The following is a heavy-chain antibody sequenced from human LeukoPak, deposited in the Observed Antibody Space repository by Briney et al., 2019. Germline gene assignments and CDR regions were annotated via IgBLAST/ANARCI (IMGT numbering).Heavy chain of an antibody. D-gene: IGHD3-10*01. CDR1: GGSFSGYY. Sequence: PSETLSLTCAVYGGSFSGYYWSWIRQPPGKGLEWIGEINHSGSTNYNPSLKSRVTISVDTSKNQFSLKLSSVTAADTAVYYCARARRYYGSGSYYNSNWFDPWGQGTLVTVSS. J-gene: IGHJ5*02. V-gene: IGHV4-34*01. CDR3: ARARRYYGSGSYYNSNWFDP. CDR2: INHSGST.